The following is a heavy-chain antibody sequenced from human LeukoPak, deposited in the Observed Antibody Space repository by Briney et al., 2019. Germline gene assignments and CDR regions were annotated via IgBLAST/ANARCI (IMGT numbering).Heavy chain of an antibody. CDR3: ARTVGDSSGDYYFDY. CDR1: GGSISSYY. D-gene: IGHD3-22*01. J-gene: IGHJ4*02. CDR2: IYYSGST. V-gene: IGHV4-59*01. Sequence: SETLSLTCTVSGGSISSYYWSWIRQPPGKGLEWIGYIYYSGSTNYNPSLKSRVTISVDTSKNQFSLKLSSVTAADTAVYYCARTVGDSSGDYYFDYWGQGTLVTVSS.